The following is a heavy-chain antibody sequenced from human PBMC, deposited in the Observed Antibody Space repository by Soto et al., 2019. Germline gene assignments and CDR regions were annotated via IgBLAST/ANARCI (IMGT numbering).Heavy chain of an antibody. CDR2: IIPIFDIT. V-gene: IGHV1-69*01. Sequence: QVQLVQSGAEVKKPGSSVKVSCKASGGTFRSYSISWVRQAPGQGLEWMGGIIPIFDITNYAQKFQGRVTITADESTSTAYMELSSLGSDDTAVYYCAKDRQYPRDYFHYWGQGTLVTVSS. J-gene: IGHJ4*02. CDR1: GGTFRSYS. D-gene: IGHD4-4*01. CDR3: AKDRQYPRDYFHY.